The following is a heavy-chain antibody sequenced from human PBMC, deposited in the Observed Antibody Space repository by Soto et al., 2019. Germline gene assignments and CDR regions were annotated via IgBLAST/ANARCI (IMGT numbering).Heavy chain of an antibody. CDR2: IIPIFGTA. D-gene: IGHD6-13*01. CDR3: ARGLVPVGEHSSSWLQYYYYYGMDV. CDR1: GGTFSSYA. J-gene: IGHJ6*02. V-gene: IGHV1-69*01. Sequence: QVQLVQSGAEVKKPGSSVKVSCKASGGTFSSYAISWVRQAPGQGLEWMGGIIPIFGTANYAQKFQGRVTITADESTSTAYMELSSLRSEDTAVYYCARGLVPVGEHSSSWLQYYYYYGMDVWGQGTTVTVSS.